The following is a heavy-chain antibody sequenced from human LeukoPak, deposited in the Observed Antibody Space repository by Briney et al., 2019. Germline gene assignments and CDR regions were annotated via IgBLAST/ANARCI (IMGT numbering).Heavy chain of an antibody. V-gene: IGHV4-4*02. CDR2: IYYSGST. J-gene: IGHJ6*03. CDR1: GGSISSDN. Sequence: KPSETLSLTRAVSGGSISSDNWWSWVRQPPGKGLEWIGFIYYSGSTNYNPSLKGRLTISLDTSQNQLSLKLSSVTAADTAVYYCARAPGGSYYGYYYYMDVWGKGTTVTVSS. CDR3: ARAPGGSYYGYYYYMDV. D-gene: IGHD1-26*01.